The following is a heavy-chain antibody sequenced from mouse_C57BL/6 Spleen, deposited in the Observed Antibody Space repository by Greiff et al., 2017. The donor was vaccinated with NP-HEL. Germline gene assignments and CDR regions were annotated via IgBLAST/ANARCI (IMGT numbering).Heavy chain of an antibody. CDR3: ARRGAYSFDY. CDR2: IYPGDGDT. Sequence: VQLQQSGPELVKPGASVKISCKASGYPFSSSWMTWVKQRPGKGLEWIGRIYPGDGDTNYNGNFKGKATLTADNSSSTAYMQLSSLTSEDSAVYYCARRGAYSFDYWGQGTTLTVSA. J-gene: IGHJ2*01. V-gene: IGHV1-82*01. CDR1: GYPFSSSW. D-gene: IGHD1-1*01.